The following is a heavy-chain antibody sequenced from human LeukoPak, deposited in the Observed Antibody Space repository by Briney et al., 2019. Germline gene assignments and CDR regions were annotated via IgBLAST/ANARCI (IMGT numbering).Heavy chain of an antibody. D-gene: IGHD3-3*01. V-gene: IGHV4-34*01. CDR1: GGSLSDYY. CDR3: ARYYDFWSGYYDAFDI. CDR2: INHSGST. Sequence: SETLSLTCGVYGGSLSDYYWTWIRQPPGKGLEWIGEINHSGSTYYNPSLKSRVIISLDTSKNHYSLKLTSVTAAGTAVYYCARYYDFWSGYYDAFDIWGQGTMVTVSS. J-gene: IGHJ3*02.